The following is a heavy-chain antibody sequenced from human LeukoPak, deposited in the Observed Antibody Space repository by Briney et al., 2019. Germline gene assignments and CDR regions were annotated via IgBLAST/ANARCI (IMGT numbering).Heavy chain of an antibody. CDR2: IGIGGDT. Sequence: PGGSLRLSCAASGFTFSSYDMHWVRQATGKGLEWVSGIGIGGDTYYPGSVKGRFTISREDAKNSLYLQMNSLRAGDTAVYYCARDLGGGEDYWGQGTLVTVSS. V-gene: IGHV3-13*04. CDR1: GFTFSSYD. J-gene: IGHJ4*02. D-gene: IGHD1-26*01. CDR3: ARDLGGGEDY.